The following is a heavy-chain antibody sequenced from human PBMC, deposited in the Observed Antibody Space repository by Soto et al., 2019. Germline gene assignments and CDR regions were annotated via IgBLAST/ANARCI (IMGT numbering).Heavy chain of an antibody. D-gene: IGHD2-2*01. CDR3: ANVSRYCSSTTCLSYYYSYGMDV. Sequence: QVQLVESGGGVVQPGRSLRLSCAASGFTFSSYGMHWVRQAPGKGLEWVAVISYDGSNKYYADSVKGRFTISRDNSKNTLYLQMNSLRAEDTAVYYCANVSRYCSSTTCLSYYYSYGMDVWGQGTTVTVSS. V-gene: IGHV3-30*18. CDR2: ISYDGSNK. CDR1: GFTFSSYG. J-gene: IGHJ6*02.